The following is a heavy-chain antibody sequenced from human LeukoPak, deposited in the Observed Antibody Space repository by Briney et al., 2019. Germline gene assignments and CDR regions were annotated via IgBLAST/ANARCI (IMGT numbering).Heavy chain of an antibody. CDR3: ARVYYDFWSGYLFDY. CDR2: INHSGRN. J-gene: IGHJ4*02. CDR1: GGSFSGYY. V-gene: IGHV4-34*01. D-gene: IGHD3-3*01. Sequence: SETLSLTCAVYGGSFSGYYWSWIRQPPGKGLEWIGEINHSGRNNYNPSLKSRVTISVDTSKNQFSLKLSSVTAADTAVYYCARVYYDFWSGYLFDYWGQGTLVTVSS.